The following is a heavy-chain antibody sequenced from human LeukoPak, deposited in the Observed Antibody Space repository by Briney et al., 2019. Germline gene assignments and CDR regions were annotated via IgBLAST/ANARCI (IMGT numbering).Heavy chain of an antibody. Sequence: SETLSLTCTVSGGXIRSYYWNWIRQTPGKGLEWIGYIYYSGNTNYNPSLKSRVSISVDTSKNQFSLKLSSVTAADTAVYYCAGDTVGFDSWGQGTLVTVSS. J-gene: IGHJ4*02. CDR2: IYYSGNT. CDR3: AGDTVGFDS. CDR1: GGXIRSYY. V-gene: IGHV4-59*01. D-gene: IGHD4-23*01.